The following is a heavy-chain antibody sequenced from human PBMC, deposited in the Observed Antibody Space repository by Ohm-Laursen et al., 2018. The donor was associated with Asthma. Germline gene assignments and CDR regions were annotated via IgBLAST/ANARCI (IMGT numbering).Heavy chain of an antibody. V-gene: IGHV3-21*01. CDR3: ARMNPVAAFDI. CDR2: ISSSSSYI. J-gene: IGHJ3*02. Sequence: GSLRLSCTASGYTFSRYSIHWVRQIPGKGLEWVSSISSSSSYIYYADSVKGRFTISRDNAKNSLYLQMNSLRAEDTAVYYCARMNPVAAFDIWGQGTMVTVSS. CDR1: GYTFSRYS. D-gene: IGHD1-14*01.